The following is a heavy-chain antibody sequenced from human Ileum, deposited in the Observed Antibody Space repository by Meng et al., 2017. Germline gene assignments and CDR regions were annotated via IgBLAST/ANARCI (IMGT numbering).Heavy chain of an antibody. D-gene: IGHD4/OR15-4a*01. CDR2: IYDSGST. CDR3: SRGVMTIADD. V-gene: IGHV4-61*01. J-gene: IGHJ4*02. Sequence: QVQLQGSGPGLVRPSETLSLTCTVSGGSVSSGPYYWTWIRQPPGKGLEWVGYIYDSGSTNYSPSLKSRVTISVDTSKNQFSLKLNSVTAADTAVYYCSRGVMTIADDWGQGTLVTVSS. CDR1: GGSVSSGPYY.